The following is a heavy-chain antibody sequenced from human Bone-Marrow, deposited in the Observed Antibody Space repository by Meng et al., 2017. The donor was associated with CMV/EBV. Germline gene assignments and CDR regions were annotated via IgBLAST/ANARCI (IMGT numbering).Heavy chain of an antibody. CDR3: TRNYRRAFDI. CDR2: INHSGST. D-gene: IGHD1-7*01. V-gene: IGHV4-34*01. CDR1: GGSFSGYY. J-gene: IGHJ3*02. Sequence: GSLRLSCAVYGGSFSGYYWSWIRQPPGKGLEWIGEINHSGSTNYNPSLKSRVTISVDTSKNQFSLKLSSVTAADTAVYYCTRNYRRAFDIWGQGTMVTDSS.